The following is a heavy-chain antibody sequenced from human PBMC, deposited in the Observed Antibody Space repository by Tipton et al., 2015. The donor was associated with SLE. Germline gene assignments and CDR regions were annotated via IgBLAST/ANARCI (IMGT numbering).Heavy chain of an antibody. CDR3: ARMSSGWSVGAFDI. CDR2: FSHSTTT. Sequence: TLSLTCAVSSYSISSGYYWDWIRQPPGKGLEWIGSFSHSTTTYYNPSLESRASMSVDTSKNQFSLTLSSVTAADTAVYYCARMSSGWSVGAFDIWGQGRMVTVSS. V-gene: IGHV4-38-2*01. D-gene: IGHD6-13*01. CDR1: SYSISSGYY. J-gene: IGHJ3*02.